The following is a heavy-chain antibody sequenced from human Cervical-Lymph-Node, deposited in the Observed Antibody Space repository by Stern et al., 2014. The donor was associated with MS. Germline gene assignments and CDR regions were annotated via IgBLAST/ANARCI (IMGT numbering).Heavy chain of an antibody. V-gene: IGHV1-2*04. D-gene: IGHD2-21*01. J-gene: IGHJ4*02. CDR2: INPNSGGT. CDR3: ARDGIAGRPRYYFDY. CDR1: GYTFTGYY. Sequence: VQLVESGAEVKKPGASVKGSCKASGYTFTGYYMHWVRQAPGQGLEWEGWINPNSGGTNYAQKFQGWVTMTRDTSISTAYMELSRLRSDDTAVYYCARDGIAGRPRYYFDYWGQGTLVTVSS.